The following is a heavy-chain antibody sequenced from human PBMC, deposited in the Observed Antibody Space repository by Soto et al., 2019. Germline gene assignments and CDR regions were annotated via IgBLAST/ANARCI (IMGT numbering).Heavy chain of an antibody. J-gene: IGHJ3*02. D-gene: IGHD1-26*01. V-gene: IGHV1-69*13. CDR2: IIPIFGTA. CDR3: ATNSGSSLGHAFDI. CDR1: GGTFSSYA. Sequence: SVKVSFKASGGTFSSYAISWVRQAPGQGLEWMGGIIPIFGTANYAQKFQGRVTITADESTSTAYMELSSLRSEDTAVYYCATNSGSSLGHAFDIWGQGTMVTVSS.